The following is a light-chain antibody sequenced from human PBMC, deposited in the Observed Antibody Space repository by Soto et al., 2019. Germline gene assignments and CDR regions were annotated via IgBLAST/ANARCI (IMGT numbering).Light chain of an antibody. Sequence: EIVMTQSPATLSVSPGERATLSCRARQSVSSNLAWYQQKPGQAPRLLIYGASTRATGIPARFSGSGSGTEFTLTISSLQSEDFAVYYCQHYNNWPLYTFGQGTKLEIK. CDR3: QHYNNWPLYT. V-gene: IGKV3-15*01. CDR1: QSVSSN. J-gene: IGKJ2*01. CDR2: GAS.